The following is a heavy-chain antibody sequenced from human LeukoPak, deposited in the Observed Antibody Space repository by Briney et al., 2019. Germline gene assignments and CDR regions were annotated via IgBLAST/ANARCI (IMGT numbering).Heavy chain of an antibody. V-gene: IGHV3-20*04. CDR2: INWKDGSV. D-gene: IGHD6-6*01. J-gene: IGHJ4*02. Sequence: GGSLRLSCVASGFTFDDYGMSWVRQPPGKGLEWVSGINWKDGSVGYADSVKGRFTISRDNSKNTLYLQMNSLRAEDTAVYYCARGRQPTYSSSSYYFDYWGQGTLVTVSS. CDR1: GFTFDDYG. CDR3: ARGRQPTYSSSSYYFDY.